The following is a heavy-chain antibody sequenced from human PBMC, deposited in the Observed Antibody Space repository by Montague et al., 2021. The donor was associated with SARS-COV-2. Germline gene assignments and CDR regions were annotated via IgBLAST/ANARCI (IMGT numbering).Heavy chain of an antibody. V-gene: IGHV6-1*01. CDR3: ARGDCDDLYYYYHGMDV. D-gene: IGHD2-21*02. CDR2: TYYRSQWYE. CDR1: GDSVSSKSAA. Sequence: CAISGDSVSSKSAAWNWSRQSPSRGLEWLGRTYYRSQWYEDCAVSVKCRLTIKPDTSKNQVSLHLESVTPDGTALYYCARGDCDDLYYYYHGMDVWGRGTTVSVSS. J-gene: IGHJ6*02.